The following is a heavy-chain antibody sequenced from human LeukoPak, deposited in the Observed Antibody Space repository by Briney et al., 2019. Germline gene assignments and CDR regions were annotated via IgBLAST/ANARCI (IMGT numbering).Heavy chain of an antibody. CDR2: INVSGGSR. CDR3: ARARIAAAGNAFDY. CDR1: EDTFSNYY. Sequence: ASVKVSCKASEDTFSNYYIHWIRQAPGQGLEWMGVINVSGGSRKYGKEFQGRVTQTRDTSTSTVYMELSSLRSEDTAVYYCARARIAAAGNAFDYWGQGTLVTVSS. V-gene: IGHV1-46*01. D-gene: IGHD6-13*01. J-gene: IGHJ4*02.